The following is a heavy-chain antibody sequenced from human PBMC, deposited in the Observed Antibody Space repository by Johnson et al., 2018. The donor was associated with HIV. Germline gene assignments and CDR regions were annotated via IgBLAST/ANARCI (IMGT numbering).Heavy chain of an antibody. CDR1: GFTFSSYA. V-gene: IGHV3-30*04. Sequence: QVQLVESGGGVVQPGRSLRLSCAASGFTFSSYAMHWVRQAPGKGLEWVAVISYDGSNKYYADSVKGRFTISRDDSKNTLYLQMNSLRAEDTAVYYCATSTASDAFDIWGQGTMVTVSS. CDR3: ATSTASDAFDI. J-gene: IGHJ3*02. D-gene: IGHD1-1*01. CDR2: ISYDGSNK.